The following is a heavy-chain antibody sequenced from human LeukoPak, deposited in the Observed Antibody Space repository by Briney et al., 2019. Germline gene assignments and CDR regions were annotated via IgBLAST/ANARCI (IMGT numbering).Heavy chain of an antibody. CDR1: GYTFTSNY. CDR2: IYPRDGRT. Sequence: GASVKVSCKASGYTFTSNYIHWVRQAPGQGLEWMGMIYPRDGRTSYAQKLQGRVTVTRDTSTSTVHIELSGLRAEDTAVYYCARDQEGFDYWGQGTLVTVSS. CDR3: ARDQEGFDY. V-gene: IGHV1-46*01. J-gene: IGHJ4*02.